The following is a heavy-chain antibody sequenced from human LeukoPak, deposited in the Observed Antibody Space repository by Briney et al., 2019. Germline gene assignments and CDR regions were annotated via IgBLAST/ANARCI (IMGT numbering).Heavy chain of an antibody. V-gene: IGHV1-46*01. Sequence: ASVKVSCKASGYTFTSYYMHWVRQAPGQGLEWMGIINPSGGSTRYAQKFQGRVTMTRDTSTSTVYMELSSLRSEDTAVYHCARGLRDPYYYYGMDVWGQGTTVTVSS. CDR1: GYTFTSYY. CDR3: ARGLRDPYYYYGMDV. D-gene: IGHD4-17*01. J-gene: IGHJ6*02. CDR2: INPSGGST.